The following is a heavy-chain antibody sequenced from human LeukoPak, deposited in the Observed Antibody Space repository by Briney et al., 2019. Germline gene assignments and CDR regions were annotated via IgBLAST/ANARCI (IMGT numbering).Heavy chain of an antibody. J-gene: IGHJ4*02. CDR1: GGSFSGYY. D-gene: IGHD6-19*01. Sequence: SETLSLTCAVYGGSFSGYYWSWIRQPPGKGLEWIGEINHSGSTNYNPSLKSRVTISVDTSKNQFSLKLSSVTAADTAVYYCARSRMWYSSGWYYFDYWGQGTLVTVSS. V-gene: IGHV4-34*01. CDR3: ARSRMWYSSGWYYFDY. CDR2: INHSGST.